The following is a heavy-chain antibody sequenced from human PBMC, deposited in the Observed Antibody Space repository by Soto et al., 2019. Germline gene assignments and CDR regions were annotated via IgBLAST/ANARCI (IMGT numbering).Heavy chain of an antibody. Sequence: QVQLVQSGAEVKKPGASVKVSCKASGYTFINYYIHWVRQAPGQGLEWMGIINPSGGSTTYAQKFLATFTISRDTSTSTVYMELSSLSSEDTAVYYCARVGAWYGEEDYWGQGTPVTVSS. D-gene: IGHD3-10*01. CDR3: ARVGAWYGEEDY. CDR2: INPSGGST. CDR1: GYTFINYY. V-gene: IGHV1-46*01. J-gene: IGHJ4*02.